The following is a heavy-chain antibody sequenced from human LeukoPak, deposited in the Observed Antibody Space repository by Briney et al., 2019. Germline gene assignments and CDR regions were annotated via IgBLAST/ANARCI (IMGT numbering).Heavy chain of an antibody. CDR3: ARGEYYDSSGYGALNWFDP. CDR2: INPSGGST. Sequence: ASVKVSCKASGYTFTSYYMHWVRQAPGQGLEWMGIINPSGGSTSYAQKFQGRVTMTRDTSTSTVYMELSSLRSEDTGVYYCARGEYYDSSGYGALNWFDPWGQGTLVTVSS. D-gene: IGHD3-22*01. V-gene: IGHV1-46*01. CDR1: GYTFTSYY. J-gene: IGHJ5*02.